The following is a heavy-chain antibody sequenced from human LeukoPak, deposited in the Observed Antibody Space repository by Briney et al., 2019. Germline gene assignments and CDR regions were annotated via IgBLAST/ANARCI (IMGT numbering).Heavy chain of an antibody. D-gene: IGHD3-9*01. J-gene: IGHJ4*02. Sequence: WVSLRLSCAASGWTFSNYGMSWVSQAPRNSLAWVSAIRGSGGSTYYADSGNGRFTISRDNSKNMLYLQMNSLRAEDTAVFFFKQKTAYEILTGYYTGYFDYWGQGTLVTVSS. V-gene: IGHV3-23*01. CDR3: KQKTAYEILTGYYTGYFDY. CDR2: IRGSGGST. CDR1: GWTFSNYG.